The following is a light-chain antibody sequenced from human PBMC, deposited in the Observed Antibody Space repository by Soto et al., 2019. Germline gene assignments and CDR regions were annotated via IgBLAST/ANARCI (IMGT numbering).Light chain of an antibody. Sequence: DIQMTQSPSSLSASVGDRVTITCRASQTISTYLNWYQQEPGKAPKLLIYAASSLQSGVPSRFSGSGSGTDFTLTISRLEPEDFAVYYCHQYGSSPPYTFGQGTKLEIK. CDR1: QTISTY. J-gene: IGKJ2*01. V-gene: IGKV1-39*01. CDR3: HQYGSSPPYT. CDR2: AAS.